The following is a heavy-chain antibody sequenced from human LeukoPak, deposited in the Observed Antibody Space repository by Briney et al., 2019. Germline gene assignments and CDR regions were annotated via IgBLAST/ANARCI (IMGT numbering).Heavy chain of an antibody. CDR3: SITIFGVVTEGIFDY. CDR2: IIPIFGTA. V-gene: IGHV1-69*05. CDR1: GGTFSSYA. Sequence: ASVKVSCKASGGTFSSYAISWVRQAPGQGLEWMGGIIPIFGTANYAQKFQGRVTITTDESTSTAYMELSSLRSEDTAVYYCSITIFGVVTEGIFDYWGQGTLVTVSS. D-gene: IGHD3-3*01. J-gene: IGHJ4*02.